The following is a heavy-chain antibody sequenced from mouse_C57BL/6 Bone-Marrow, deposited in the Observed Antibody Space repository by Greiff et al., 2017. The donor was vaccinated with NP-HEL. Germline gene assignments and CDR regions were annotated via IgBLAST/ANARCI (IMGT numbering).Heavy chain of an antibody. J-gene: IGHJ3*01. Sequence: VQLQQSGAELVRPGSSVKLSCKASGYTFTSYWMDWVKQRPGQGLAWIGNIYPSDSETHYNQKFKDQATLTVDKSSSTAYMQLSSLTSEDSAVYYCAREGRQLRLQFAYWGQGTLVTVSA. V-gene: IGHV1-61*01. CDR1: GYTFTSYW. CDR2: IYPSDSET. D-gene: IGHD3-2*02. CDR3: AREGRQLRLQFAY.